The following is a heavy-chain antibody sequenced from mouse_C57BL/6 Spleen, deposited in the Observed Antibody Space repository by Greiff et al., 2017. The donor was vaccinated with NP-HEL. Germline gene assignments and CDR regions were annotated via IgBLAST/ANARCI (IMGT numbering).Heavy chain of an antibody. V-gene: IGHV1-59*01. CDR1: GYTFTSYW. D-gene: IGHD4-1*01. CDR2: IDPSDSYT. Sequence: QVQLQQPGAELVRPGTSVKLSCKASGYTFTSYWMHWVKQRPGQGLEWIGVIDPSDSYTNYNQKFKGKATLTVDASSSTAYMQLSSLTSEDSAVYYCARKEKLPGTLAYWGQGTLVTVSA. J-gene: IGHJ3*01. CDR3: ARKEKLPGTLAY.